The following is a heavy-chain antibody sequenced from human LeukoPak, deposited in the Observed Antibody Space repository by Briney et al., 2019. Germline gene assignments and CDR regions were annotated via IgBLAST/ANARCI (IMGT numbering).Heavy chain of an antibody. Sequence: GGTLRLSCAASGCTISNYAMNWVRQPPGKGLEWVSTIRGSDESTFYADSVKGRFTTSRDNSRHTLYLQMNILRADDAAEYYCAXXFRTTMVRGVLITPYYFDYWGQGTLVTVSS. CDR1: GCTISNYA. D-gene: IGHD3-10*01. V-gene: IGHV3-23*01. J-gene: IGHJ4*02. CDR3: AXXFRTTMVRGVLITPYYFDY. CDR2: IRGSDEST.